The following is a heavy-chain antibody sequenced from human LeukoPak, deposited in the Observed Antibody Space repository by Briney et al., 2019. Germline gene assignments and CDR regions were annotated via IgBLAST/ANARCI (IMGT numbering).Heavy chain of an antibody. D-gene: IGHD3-16*01. CDR2: IYHSGST. V-gene: IGHV4-38-2*02. CDR3: ARSRYKDYVWGSPPYASYFDY. CDR1: GYSISSGYY. Sequence: NPSETLSLTCTVSGYSISSGYYWGWIRQPPGKGLEWIGSIYHSGSTYYNPSLKSRVTISVDTSKNQFSLKLSSVTAADTAVYYCARSRYKDYVWGSPPYASYFDYWGQGTLVTVS. J-gene: IGHJ4*02.